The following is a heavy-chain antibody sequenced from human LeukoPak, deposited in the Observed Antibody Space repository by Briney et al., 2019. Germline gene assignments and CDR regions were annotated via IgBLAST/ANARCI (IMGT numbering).Heavy chain of an antibody. V-gene: IGHV3-23*01. CDR3: AKVDSGYSYGSVDY. Sequence: SGGSLRLSCAASGFTFSSYAMSWIRQAPGKGLEWVSAISASGGSTNYADSVKGRFTISRDNSKNTLYLQMNSLRAEDTAVYYCAKVDSGYSYGSVDYWGQGTLVTVSP. D-gene: IGHD5-18*01. J-gene: IGHJ4*02. CDR1: GFTFSSYA. CDR2: ISASGGST.